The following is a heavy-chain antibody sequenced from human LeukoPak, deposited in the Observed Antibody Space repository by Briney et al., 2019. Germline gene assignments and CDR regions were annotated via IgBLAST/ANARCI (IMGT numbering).Heavy chain of an antibody. CDR2: ISTSRSYI. Sequence: KTGGSLRLSCAAPGFTFSSYSMNWVRQAPGKGLEWASSISTSRSYIYYADSVKGRFTISRDNAKYSLYLQMNSLRAEDTAVYYCARGFFDYVWGSYRSISFDYWGQGTLVTVSS. CDR1: GFTFSSYS. CDR3: ARGFFDYVWGSYRSISFDY. J-gene: IGHJ4*02. D-gene: IGHD3-16*02. V-gene: IGHV3-21*01.